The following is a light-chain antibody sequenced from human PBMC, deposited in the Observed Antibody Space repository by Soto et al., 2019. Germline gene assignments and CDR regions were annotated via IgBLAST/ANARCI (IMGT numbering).Light chain of an antibody. CDR3: SSYSTRSTF. V-gene: IGLV2-14*03. CDR1: SSDIGAYNY. CDR2: DVT. J-gene: IGLJ2*01. Sequence: QSALTQPASVSGSPGQSITISCTGTSSDIGAYNYVSWYQLHPGKAPKLIIFDVTYRPSGVSSRFSGSKSGNTASLTISGLQAEDEADYYCSSYSTRSTFFGGGTKVTVL.